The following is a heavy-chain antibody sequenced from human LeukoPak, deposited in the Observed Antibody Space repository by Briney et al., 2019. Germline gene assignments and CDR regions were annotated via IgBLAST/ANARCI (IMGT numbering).Heavy chain of an antibody. CDR2: FKHSGST. V-gene: IGHV4-34*01. J-gene: IGHJ4*02. D-gene: IGHD5-24*01. CDR3: ARGRDPY. Sequence: SETLSLTCAVYGGSFSGYYWTWIRHPPGRGLEWIGEFKHSGSTNYNPSLKSRVTISVDTSKSQFSLKLNSVTTADTAMYYCARGRDPYWGQGTLVTVSS. CDR1: GGSFSGYY.